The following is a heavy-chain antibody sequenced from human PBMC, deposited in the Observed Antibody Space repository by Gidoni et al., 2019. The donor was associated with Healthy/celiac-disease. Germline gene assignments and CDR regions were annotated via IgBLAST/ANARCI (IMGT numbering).Heavy chain of an antibody. CDR2: IITIFGTA. CDR3: ARVSKFSGWTKKSRNWYFDL. J-gene: IGHJ2*01. CDR1: EGTFSSYA. D-gene: IGHD6-19*01. V-gene: IGHV1-69*01. Sequence: QVQLVQSGAEVTKPGSSVKVSCKASEGTFSSYAISWVRQSPGQGLEWMGGIITIFGTANDAQKCKGRVTITADESTSTAYMELSSRRSEDTAVDYCARVSKFSGWTKKSRNWYFDLWGRGTLVTVSS.